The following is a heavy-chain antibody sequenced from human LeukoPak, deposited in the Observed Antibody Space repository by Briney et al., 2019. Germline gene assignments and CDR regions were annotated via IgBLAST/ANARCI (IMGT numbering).Heavy chain of an antibody. CDR2: IYTSGST. J-gene: IGHJ6*03. V-gene: IGHV4-4*07. D-gene: IGHD2-2*01. CDR1: GGSISSYH. Sequence: SETLSLTCTVSGGSISSYHWSWIRQPAGKGLEWIGRIYTSGSTDYHPSLKSRVTISVDTSKNQFSLKLSSVTAADTAIYYCVSSIRTREYYYYTDVWGKGTTVTVSS. CDR3: VSSIRTREYYYYTDV.